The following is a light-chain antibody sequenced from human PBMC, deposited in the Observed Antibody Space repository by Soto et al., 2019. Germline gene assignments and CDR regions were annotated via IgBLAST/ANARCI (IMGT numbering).Light chain of an antibody. V-gene: IGLV1-40*01. CDR1: SSNIGAEYD. J-gene: IGLJ1*01. Sequence: SVLTLPPSVSGAPGQRVAIPCTGSSSNIGAEYDVHWYPQLPGTAPKRLIYGDNNRPSGVPDRFSGSKSGTSASLAITGLQPEDEADYYCQSYDSSLTTVVFGTGTKGTVL. CDR2: GDN. CDR3: QSYDSSLTTVV.